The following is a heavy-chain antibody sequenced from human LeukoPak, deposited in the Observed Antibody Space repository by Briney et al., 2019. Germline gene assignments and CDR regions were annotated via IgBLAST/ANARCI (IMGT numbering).Heavy chain of an antibody. Sequence: SETLSLTCNVSGYSISSGYNWGWIRQPPGKGLEWIASIYHGGSTYVYPSLKSRVSISEDRSTNQFSLKLSSVTAADTAVYYCARSYRIAVAGRSGSYYYYGMDVWGQGTTVTVSS. V-gene: IGHV4-38-2*02. CDR3: ARSYRIAVAGRSGSYYYYGMDV. D-gene: IGHD6-19*01. CDR1: GYSISSGYN. J-gene: IGHJ6*02. CDR2: IYHGGST.